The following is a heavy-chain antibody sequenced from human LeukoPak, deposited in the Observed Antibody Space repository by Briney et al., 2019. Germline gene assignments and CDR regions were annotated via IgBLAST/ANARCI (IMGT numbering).Heavy chain of an antibody. J-gene: IGHJ3*02. V-gene: IGHV4-38-2*02. CDR1: GYSISSGYY. CDR3: ARDYGSIAVAGTGAFDI. CDR2: IYHSGST. D-gene: IGHD6-19*01. Sequence: KPSETLSLTCTVSGYSISSGYYWGWIRQPPGKGLEWIGSIYHSGSTYYNPSLKSRVTISVDTSKNQFSLKLSSVTAADTAVYYCARDYGSIAVAGTGAFDIWGQGTMVTVSS.